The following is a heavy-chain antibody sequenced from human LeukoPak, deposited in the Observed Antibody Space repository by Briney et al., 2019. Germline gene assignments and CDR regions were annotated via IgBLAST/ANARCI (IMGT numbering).Heavy chain of an antibody. V-gene: IGHV1-2*02. Sequence: GASVKVSCKASGYTFTGYYMHWVRQAPGQGLEWMGWINPNSGGTNYAQKFQGRVTMTRDTSISTAYMELSRLRPDDTAVYYCARELSYCSGGSCPPTDWFDPWGQGTLVTVSS. J-gene: IGHJ5*02. CDR1: GYTFTGYY. CDR3: ARELSYCSGGSCPPTDWFDP. CDR2: INPNSGGT. D-gene: IGHD2-15*01.